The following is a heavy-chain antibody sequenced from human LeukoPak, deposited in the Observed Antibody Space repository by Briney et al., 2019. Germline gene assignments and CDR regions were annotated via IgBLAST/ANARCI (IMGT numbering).Heavy chain of an antibody. V-gene: IGHV4-59*11. CDR3: AREDYDSSGFNY. J-gene: IGHJ4*02. D-gene: IGHD3-22*01. CDR1: GGSISSHY. Sequence: SETLSLTCTVSGGSISSHYWSWNRQPPGKGLEWVGYIYYSGSTNYNPSLKSRVTISVDTSKNQFSLKLSSVTAADTAVYYCAREDYDSSGFNYWGQGTLVTVSS. CDR2: IYYSGST.